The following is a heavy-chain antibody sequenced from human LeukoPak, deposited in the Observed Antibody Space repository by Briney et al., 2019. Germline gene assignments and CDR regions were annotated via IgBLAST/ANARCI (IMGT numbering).Heavy chain of an antibody. V-gene: IGHV3-30*02. D-gene: IGHD2-8*01. CDR2: IRYDGSNK. Sequence: PGGSLRLSCAASGFTFSSYGMHWVRQAPGKGLEWVAFIRYDGSNKYYADSVKGRFTISRDNSKNTLYLQMNSLRAEDTAVYYCAKAGKGYCTNGVCVLNYYYYYMDVWGKGTTVTVSS. CDR1: GFTFSSYG. J-gene: IGHJ6*03. CDR3: AKAGKGYCTNGVCVLNYYYYYMDV.